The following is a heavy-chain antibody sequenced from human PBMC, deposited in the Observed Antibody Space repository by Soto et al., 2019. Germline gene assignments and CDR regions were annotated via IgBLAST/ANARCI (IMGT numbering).Heavy chain of an antibody. J-gene: IGHJ6*02. V-gene: IGHV4-59*01. Sequence: SETLSLTCTVSGGSISSYYWSWIRQPPGKGLEWIGYIYYSGSTNYNPSLKSRVTISVDTSKNQFSLKLSSVTAADTAVYYCATGYYGSGSYYNAYTYGMDVWGQGTTVTVSS. D-gene: IGHD3-10*01. CDR1: GGSISSYY. CDR2: IYYSGST. CDR3: ATGYYGSGSYYNAYTYGMDV.